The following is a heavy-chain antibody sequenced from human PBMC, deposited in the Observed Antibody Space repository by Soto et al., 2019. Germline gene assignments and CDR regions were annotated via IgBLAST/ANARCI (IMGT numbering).Heavy chain of an antibody. CDR3: TRERGDYYILTGVSKVGNLDA. Sequence: QVQLVQSGAEVKKPGSSVRVSCKASGDTFSTYAIYWVRQAPGQGLEWMGGIIPLFGTTHYSQNFQGRVTITADSSTSTAYLELNTLMSEDTDVYCCTRERGDYYILTGVSKVGNLDAWGQGTLVTVSS. V-gene: IGHV1-69*01. CDR1: GDTFSTYA. J-gene: IGHJ5*02. CDR2: IIPLFGTT. D-gene: IGHD3-9*01.